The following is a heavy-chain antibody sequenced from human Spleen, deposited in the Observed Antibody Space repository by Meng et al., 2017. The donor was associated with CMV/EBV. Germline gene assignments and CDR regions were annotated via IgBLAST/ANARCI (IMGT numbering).Heavy chain of an antibody. CDR3: ARDGGGHDSFDY. CDR2: ISSSSSYI. CDR1: GFTFSSYS. J-gene: IGHJ4*02. D-gene: IGHD3-16*01. V-gene: IGHV3-21*01. Sequence: GESLKISCAASGFTFSSYSMNWVRQAPGKGLEWVSSISSSSSYIYYADSVKGRFTISRDNAKNSLFLQMNNLRAEDTAVYYCARDGGGHDSFDYWGQGTLVTVSS.